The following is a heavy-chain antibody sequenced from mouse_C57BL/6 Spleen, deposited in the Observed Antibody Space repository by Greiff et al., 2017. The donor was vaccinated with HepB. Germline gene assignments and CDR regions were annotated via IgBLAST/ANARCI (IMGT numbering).Heavy chain of an antibody. J-gene: IGHJ1*03. V-gene: IGHV1-82*01. Sequence: QVQLKESGPELVKPGASVKISCKASGYAFSSSWMNWVKQRPGKGLEWIGRIYPGDGDTNYNGKFKGKATLTADKSSSTAYMQLSSLTSEDSAVYFCARGELRGWYFDVWGTGTTVTVSS. CDR3: ARGELRGWYFDV. CDR1: GYAFSSSW. CDR2: IYPGDGDT. D-gene: IGHD1-1*01.